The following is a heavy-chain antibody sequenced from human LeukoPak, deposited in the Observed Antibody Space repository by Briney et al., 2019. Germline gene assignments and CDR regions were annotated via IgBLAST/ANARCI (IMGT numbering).Heavy chain of an antibody. V-gene: IGHV4-38-2*02. J-gene: IGHJ3*02. CDR2: IYHSGST. CDR1: GYSVSSGFY. Sequence: SETLSLTCSVSGYSVSSGFYWGWIRRPPGKGLEWIGTIYHSGSTYYNPSLKSRVTISVDTSKNQFSLKLSSVTAADTAVYYCARDLLHRGYAFDIWGQGTMVTVSS. D-gene: IGHD5-12*01. CDR3: ARDLLHRGYAFDI.